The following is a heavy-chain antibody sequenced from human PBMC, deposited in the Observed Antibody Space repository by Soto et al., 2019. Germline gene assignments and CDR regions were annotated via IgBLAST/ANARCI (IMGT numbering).Heavy chain of an antibody. CDR1: GGSISSYY. J-gene: IGHJ4*02. CDR2: IYYSGST. V-gene: IGHV4-59*01. CDR3: ARLWGWYFDY. D-gene: IGHD2-21*01. Sequence: QLQLQESGPGLGKPSETLSLTCTVSGGSISSYYWSWIRQPPGKGLEWIGYIYYSGSTNYNPSLKSRVTISVDTSKNQFSLKLSSVTAADTAVYYCARLWGWYFDYWGQGTLVTVSS.